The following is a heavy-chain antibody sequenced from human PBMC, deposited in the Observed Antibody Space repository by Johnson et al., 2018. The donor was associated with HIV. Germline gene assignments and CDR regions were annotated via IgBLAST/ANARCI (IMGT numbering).Heavy chain of an antibody. CDR2: ISYDGSNK. Sequence: VQLVESGGGVVQPGRSLRLSCTASGFTFNNYPMHWVRQAPGKGLEWVAVISYDGSNKYYADSVKRRFTISRDNSKNTLYLQMNSLRAEDTAVYYCARPHIVVVTAGYAFDIWGQGTMVIVSS. J-gene: IGHJ3*02. CDR3: ARPHIVVVTAGYAFDI. V-gene: IGHV3-30*01. CDR1: GFTFNNYP. D-gene: IGHD2-21*02.